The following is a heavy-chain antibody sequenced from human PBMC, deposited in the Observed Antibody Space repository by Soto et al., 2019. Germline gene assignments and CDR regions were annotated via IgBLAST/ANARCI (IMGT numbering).Heavy chain of an antibody. CDR1: GGSINSSSYF. V-gene: IGHV4-39*01. Sequence: SETLSLTXSVSGGSINSSSYFWGWVRQPPGKGLEWIGSIYYSGSTYYNPSLRSRVTISVDTSKNQFSLKLSSVTAADTAVFYCARHYSSGSRNWFDPWGQGTLVTVSS. CDR3: ARHYSSGSRNWFDP. D-gene: IGHD6-19*01. CDR2: IYYSGST. J-gene: IGHJ5*02.